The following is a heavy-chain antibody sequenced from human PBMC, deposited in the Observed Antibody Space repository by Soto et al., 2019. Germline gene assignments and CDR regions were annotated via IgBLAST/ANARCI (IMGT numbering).Heavy chain of an antibody. V-gene: IGHV3-23*01. D-gene: IGHD1-1*01. CDR1: GFTFSSYA. CDR2: ISSSGSNT. CDR3: AKLNWKFVPTYSYYGMDV. Sequence: WGSLRLSCAASGFTFSSYAMGWVRQAPGKGLQWVSSISSSGSNTHYADSVKGRFTISRDNSKNTVYVQIHSLRAEDTAVYYCAKLNWKFVPTYSYYGMDVWGQGTTVTVSS. J-gene: IGHJ6*02.